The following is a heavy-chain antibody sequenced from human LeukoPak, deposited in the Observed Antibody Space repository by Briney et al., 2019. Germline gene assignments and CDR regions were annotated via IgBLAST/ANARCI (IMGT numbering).Heavy chain of an antibody. Sequence: GGSLRLSCAASGFTFSSYGMHWVRQAPGKGLEGVAFIRYDESDKYYADSVKGRFTISRENSKNTLYLQMNSLRADDTALYYCVKDLTTVTTQGDYWGQGTLVTVSS. CDR3: VKDLTTVTTQGDY. J-gene: IGHJ4*02. CDR2: IRYDESDK. CDR1: GFTFSSYG. D-gene: IGHD4-17*01. V-gene: IGHV3-30*02.